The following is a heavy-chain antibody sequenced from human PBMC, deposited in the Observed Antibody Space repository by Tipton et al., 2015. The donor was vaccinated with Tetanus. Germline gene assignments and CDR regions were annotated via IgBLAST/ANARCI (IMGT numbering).Heavy chain of an antibody. Sequence: SLRLSCAASGFIFSSYGIHWVRQAPGKGLEWVAVSWYDGTDKYYADSVKGRFTISRDNSKNTLYLQMNSLRVGDTAVSYCAREADCSGGSFFSGDFDNWGRGTQVSVSS. V-gene: IGHV3-33*01. D-gene: IGHD2-15*01. CDR1: GFIFSSYG. CDR2: SWYDGTDK. CDR3: AREADCSGGSFFSGDFDN. J-gene: IGHJ4*02.